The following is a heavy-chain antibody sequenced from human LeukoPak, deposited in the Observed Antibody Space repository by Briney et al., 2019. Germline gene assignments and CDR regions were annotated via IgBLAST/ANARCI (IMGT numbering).Heavy chain of an antibody. Sequence: GGSLRFSCAVSGITLSNYGMTWVRQAPGKGLEWVAGISDTGGRTNYADSVKGRFTISRDNPKDTLYLQMNSLRAEVTAVYFYAKRRVVIRVILVGFHKEAYYFDSWGQGALVTVSS. CDR1: GITLSNYG. V-gene: IGHV3-23*01. CDR2: ISDTGGRT. CDR3: AKRRVVIRVILVGFHKEAYYFDS. D-gene: IGHD3-22*01. J-gene: IGHJ4*02.